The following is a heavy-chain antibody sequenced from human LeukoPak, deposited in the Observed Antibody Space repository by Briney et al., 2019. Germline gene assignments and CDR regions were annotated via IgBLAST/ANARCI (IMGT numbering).Heavy chain of an antibody. V-gene: IGHV4-59*12. CDR1: GGSISSYY. D-gene: IGHD6-19*01. J-gene: IGHJ6*03. Sequence: SETLSLTCTVSGGSISSYYWSWIRQPPGKGLEWIGYIYYSGSTYYNPSLKSRVTISVDTSKNQFSLKLSSVTAADTAVYYCARERSGWYLTYYYYYYMDVWGKGTTVTVSS. CDR3: ARERSGWYLTYYYYYYMDV. CDR2: IYYSGST.